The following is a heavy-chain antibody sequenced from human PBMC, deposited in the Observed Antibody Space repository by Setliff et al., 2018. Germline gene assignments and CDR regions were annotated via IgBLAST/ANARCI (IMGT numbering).Heavy chain of an antibody. CDR1: GGTFSSYG. CDR3: AREGVDTRSSTDYRYYMDV. CDR2: TIPMFGTI. Sequence: SVKVSCKASGGTFSSYGISWVRQAPGQGLEWMGGTIPMFGTIDYARKFQGRVTIITDESTSTAYMQLSSLGSADTAVYYCAREGVDTRSSTDYRYYMDVWGKGTTVTVSS. D-gene: IGHD5-18*01. V-gene: IGHV1-69*05. J-gene: IGHJ6*03.